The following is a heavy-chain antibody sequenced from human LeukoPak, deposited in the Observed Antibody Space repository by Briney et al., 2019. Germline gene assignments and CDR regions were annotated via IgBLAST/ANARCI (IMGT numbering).Heavy chain of an antibody. J-gene: IGHJ4*02. CDR3: ARVTGYRIEDYFDY. V-gene: IGHV4-59*01. D-gene: IGHD6-13*01. CDR2: IDHTGST. Sequence: SETLSLTCTVSDDSITIYYWTWIRKPPGKGLEWIGYIDHTGSTNYNHSLNSRVTISRDTSKNHFSLELSSVTAADTAVYYCARVTGYRIEDYFDYWGQGTLVTVSS. CDR1: DDSITIYY.